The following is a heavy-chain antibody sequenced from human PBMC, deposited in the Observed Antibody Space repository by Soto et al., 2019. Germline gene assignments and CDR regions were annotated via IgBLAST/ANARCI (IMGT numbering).Heavy chain of an antibody. V-gene: IGHV3-23*01. J-gene: IGHJ4*02. CDR2: ISGNGANI. CDR1: GFSITSYA. Sequence: EVQLLESGGGLIQPGGSLRLSCAASGFSITSYAMSWVRQAPGKGLEWVSTISGNGANIFYGDSVKGRFTSSRDTSENTVYLQMNGLRAEEDTAVYYCAKKMSGSYTYFDYWGQGTLVTVSS. D-gene: IGHD1-26*01. CDR3: AKKMSGSYTYFDY.